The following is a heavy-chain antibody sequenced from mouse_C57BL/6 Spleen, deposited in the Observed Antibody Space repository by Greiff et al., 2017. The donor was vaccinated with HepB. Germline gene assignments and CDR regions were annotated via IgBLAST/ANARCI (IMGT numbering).Heavy chain of an antibody. CDR2: IYPGSGNT. CDR3: ARLGYDEAMDY. Sequence: QVQLQQSGAELVRPGASVKLSCKASGYTFTDYYINWVKQRPGQGLEWIARIYPGSGNTYYNEKFKGKATLTAEKSSSTAYMQLSSLTSEDSAVYFCARLGYDEAMDYWGQGTSVTVSS. D-gene: IGHD2-14*01. CDR1: GYTFTDYY. V-gene: IGHV1-76*01. J-gene: IGHJ4*01.